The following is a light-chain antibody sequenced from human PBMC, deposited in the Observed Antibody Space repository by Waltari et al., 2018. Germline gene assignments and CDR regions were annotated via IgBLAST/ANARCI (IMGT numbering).Light chain of an antibody. CDR2: DVS. CDR1: SSDIGSYIL. V-gene: IGLV2-23*02. Sequence: QSALTQPASVSGSPGQSITISCSGTSSDIGSYILVSWYQQHPGKAPQLIIHDVSERPSGVSGRFSGSKSGNTASLTISGLQTEDEATFYCCSYAGANLVIFGGGTRVTVL. J-gene: IGLJ2*01. CDR3: CSYAGANLVI.